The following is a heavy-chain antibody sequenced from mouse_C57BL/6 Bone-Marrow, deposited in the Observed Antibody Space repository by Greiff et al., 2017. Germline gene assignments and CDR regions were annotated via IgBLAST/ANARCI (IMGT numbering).Heavy chain of an antibody. D-gene: IGHD1-1*01. J-gene: IGHJ3*01. CDR1: GYSFTGYF. Sequence: VQLQQSGPELVKPGDSVKISCKASGYSFTGYFMNWEMQSHGKSLEWIGRINPYNGDTFYNQKFKGKATLTVDKSSSTAHMELRSLTSEDSAVYYCVRGYYYGSSPWFAYWGQGTLVTVSA. CDR3: VRGYYYGSSPWFAY. CDR2: INPYNGDT. V-gene: IGHV1-20*01.